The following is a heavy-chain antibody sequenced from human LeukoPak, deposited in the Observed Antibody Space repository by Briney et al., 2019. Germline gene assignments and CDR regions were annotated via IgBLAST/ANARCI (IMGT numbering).Heavy chain of an antibody. V-gene: IGHV3-64D*06. Sequence: GGSLRLSCSASGFTFSNYALHWVRQAPGKGLEYVSTISNNGATTYYADSVKGRFTISRDNFKNTLYLQMTSLRVEDKAVFHCVKDRAYNILTGFYTRLGMDVWGQGTTVTVSS. D-gene: IGHD3-9*01. CDR3: VKDRAYNILTGFYTRLGMDV. CDR2: ISNNGATT. CDR1: GFTFSNYA. J-gene: IGHJ6*02.